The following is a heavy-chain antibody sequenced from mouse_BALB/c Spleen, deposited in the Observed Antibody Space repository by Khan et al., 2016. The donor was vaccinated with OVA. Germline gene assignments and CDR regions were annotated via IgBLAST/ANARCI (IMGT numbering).Heavy chain of an antibody. J-gene: IGHJ3*01. D-gene: IGHD2-2*01. V-gene: IGHV2-3*01. CDR1: GLSLTNYG. Sequence: QVQLKESGPGLVAPSQSLSIRCTVSGLSLTNYGVSWVRQPPGKGLEWLGGIRGDGSTTYHSAFKSRLSISKDNPKSHDFVKLNSLQTDDTATDYCAIIYYGYDWVAYWGQGTLVTVSA. CDR2: IRGDGST. CDR3: AIIYYGYDWVAY.